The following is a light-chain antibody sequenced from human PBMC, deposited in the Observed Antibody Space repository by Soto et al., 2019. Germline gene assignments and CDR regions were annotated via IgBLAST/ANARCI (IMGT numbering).Light chain of an antibody. CDR3: LQDINYPWT. CDR2: KAS. J-gene: IGKJ1*01. Sequence: DIQMTQSPSTLSASVGDRVTITCRASQSISSSLAWYQQKPGRAPKLLIYKASSLESGVPSRFSGSGSGTDFTLAISSLQPEDSATYYCLQDINYPWTFGQGTKVDIK. V-gene: IGKV1-5*03. CDR1: QSISSS.